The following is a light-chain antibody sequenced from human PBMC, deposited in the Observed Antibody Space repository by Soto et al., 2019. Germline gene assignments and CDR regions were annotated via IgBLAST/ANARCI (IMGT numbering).Light chain of an antibody. CDR2: DVF. V-gene: IGKV1-5*01. CDR3: QQYHSFSLT. J-gene: IGKJ2*01. Sequence: DIPMTQSPSSLSASVGDRVTITCRASQSITYWLAWYQQKPGRAPKLLIYDVFNLQSGVPSRFSGSGSGTEFTLTISSLQPDDSATYYCQQYHSFSLTFGQGTKLEIK. CDR1: QSITYW.